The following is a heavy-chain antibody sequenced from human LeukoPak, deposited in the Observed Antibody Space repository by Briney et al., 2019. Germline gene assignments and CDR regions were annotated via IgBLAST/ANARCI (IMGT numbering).Heavy chain of an antibody. D-gene: IGHD3-10*01. CDR1: GFTFDDYV. V-gene: IGHV3-9*01. Sequence: GGSLRLSCAASGFTFDDYVMHWVRQAPGKGLEWVSGISWNSGSIGYADSVKGRFTISRDNAKNSLYLQMNSLRAEDTALYYCAKDISDYYGSGSSAFDIWGQGTMVTVSS. J-gene: IGHJ3*02. CDR2: ISWNSGSI. CDR3: AKDISDYYGSGSSAFDI.